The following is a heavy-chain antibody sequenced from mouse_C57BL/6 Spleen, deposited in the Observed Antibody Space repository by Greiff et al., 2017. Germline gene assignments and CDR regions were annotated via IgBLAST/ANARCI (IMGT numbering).Heavy chain of an antibody. J-gene: IGHJ1*03. CDR3: ASRGGPDWYFEV. CDR2: INPGSGST. Sequence: QVQLQQPGTELVKPGASVKLSCKASGYTFTSYWMPWVKQRPGQGLEWIGNINPGSGSTNYNEKFKSKATLTVDKSSSTAYMQLSSLTSEDSAVYYCASRGGPDWYFEVWGTGTTVTVAS. CDR1: GYTFTSYW. V-gene: IGHV1-53*01.